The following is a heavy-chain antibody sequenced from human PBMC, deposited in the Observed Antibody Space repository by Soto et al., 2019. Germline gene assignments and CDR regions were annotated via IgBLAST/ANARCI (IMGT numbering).Heavy chain of an antibody. J-gene: IGHJ6*03. CDR1: GDSVRNQY. D-gene: IGHD3-16*01. CDR2: IYRSGST. CDR3: ARTLDYGHMDV. Sequence: PSETLSLTCTVSGDSVRNQYWSWIRRPPGRGLERIGYIYRSGSTKYNPSLKSRLTISVDTSKNQFSLKLSSVTAADTAVYYCARTLDYGHMDVWGKGTTVTV. V-gene: IGHV4-4*09.